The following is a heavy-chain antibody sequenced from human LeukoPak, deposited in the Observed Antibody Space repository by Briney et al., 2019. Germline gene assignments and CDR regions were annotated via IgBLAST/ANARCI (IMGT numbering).Heavy chain of an antibody. Sequence: ASVKVSCKASGGTFSSYAISWVRQAPGQGLEWMGRIIPIFGTANYAQKFQGRVTITTYESTSTAYMELSSLTSEHTAVYYCARVLPSGTIHWGQGTLVTVSS. CDR1: GGTFSSYA. CDR3: ARVLPSGTIH. V-gene: IGHV1-69*05. J-gene: IGHJ4*02. CDR2: IIPIFGTA. D-gene: IGHD1-26*01.